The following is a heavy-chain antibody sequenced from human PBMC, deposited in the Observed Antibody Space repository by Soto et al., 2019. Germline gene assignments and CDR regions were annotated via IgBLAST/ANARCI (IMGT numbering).Heavy chain of an antibody. CDR2: ISAYNGNT. Sequence: SVKVSCKASGYTFTSYGISWVRQAPGQGLEWMGWISAYNGNTNYAQKLQGRVTMTTDTSTSTAYMELRSLRSDDTAVYYCARFTYYDFWSGYYPIDYWGQGTLVTVSS. D-gene: IGHD3-3*01. J-gene: IGHJ4*02. CDR1: GYTFTSYG. CDR3: ARFTYYDFWSGYYPIDY. V-gene: IGHV1-18*04.